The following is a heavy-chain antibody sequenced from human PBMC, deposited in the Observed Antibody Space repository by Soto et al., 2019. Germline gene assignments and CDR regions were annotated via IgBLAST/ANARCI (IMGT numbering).Heavy chain of an antibody. CDR2: IYYSGST. J-gene: IGHJ3*02. Sequence: SETLSLTCAVYGGSFSGYYGSWIRQPPGKGLEWIGYIYYSGSTNYNPSLKSRITISVDTSKNQFSLKLSSVTAADTAVYYCAGAPEYDYVWGTPRGGVYFDIWGQGTMVTVSS. CDR1: GGSFSGYY. V-gene: IGHV4-59*01. CDR3: AGAPEYDYVWGTPRGGVYFDI. D-gene: IGHD3-16*01.